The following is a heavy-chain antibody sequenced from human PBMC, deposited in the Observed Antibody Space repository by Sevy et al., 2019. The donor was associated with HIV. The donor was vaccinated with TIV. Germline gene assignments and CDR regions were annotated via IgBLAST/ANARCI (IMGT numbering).Heavy chain of an antibody. J-gene: IGHJ4*02. CDR2: IRNKADSYTA. CDR3: ATHAGIAAAGRVFDY. V-gene: IGHV3-72*01. CDR1: GFTFSDHY. Sequence: GGSLRLSCAASGFTFSDHYMEWVRQAPGKGLEWVGRIRNKADSYTAEYAASVKGRFTVSRDDSKNSLYLLMNSLKTEDTAVYYCATHAGIAAAGRVFDYWGQGTLVTVSS. D-gene: IGHD6-13*01.